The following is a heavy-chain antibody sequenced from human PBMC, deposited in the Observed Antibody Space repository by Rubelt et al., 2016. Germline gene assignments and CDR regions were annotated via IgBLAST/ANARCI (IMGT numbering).Heavy chain of an antibody. J-gene: IGHJ5*02. CDR1: GYTFTSHY. CDR2: INPSGGST. CDR3: ARSPRYDFEDNWFDP. D-gene: IGHD3-3*01. Sequence: QVQLVQSGAEVKKPGASVKVSCKASGYTFTSHYMHWVRQAPGQGLEWMGIINPSGGSTSYAQKFQGRVTRTRETSTSTVYMELSSLRPEDTAVYYCARSPRYDFEDNWFDPWGQGTLVTVSS. V-gene: IGHV1-46*01.